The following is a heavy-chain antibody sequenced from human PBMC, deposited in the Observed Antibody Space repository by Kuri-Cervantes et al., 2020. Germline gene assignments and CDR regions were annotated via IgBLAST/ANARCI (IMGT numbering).Heavy chain of an antibody. CDR3: ARDSSGYTD. V-gene: IGHV3-30*03. CDR1: GFTFSSYG. J-gene: IGHJ4*02. CDR2: ISYDGSNK. Sequence: GESLKISCAASGFTFSSYGMHWVRQAPGKGLEWVAVISYDGSNKYYADSVKGRFTISRDNSKNTLYLQMNSLRAEDTAVYYCARDSSGYTDWGQGTLVTVSS. D-gene: IGHD3-22*01.